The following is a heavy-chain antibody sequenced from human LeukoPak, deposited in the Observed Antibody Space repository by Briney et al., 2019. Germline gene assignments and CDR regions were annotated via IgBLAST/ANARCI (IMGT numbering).Heavy chain of an antibody. D-gene: IGHD3-10*01. J-gene: IGHJ4*02. CDR1: GFTFSSYG. V-gene: IGHV3-30*02. CDR3: ARPHPNYYGSGSNLD. Sequence: GGSLRLSCAASGFTFSSYGMDWVRQAPGKGLEWVAFIRYDGSNKYYADSVKGRFTISRDNSKNTLYLQMNSLRAEDTAVYYCARPHPNYYGSGSNLDWGQGTLVTVSS. CDR2: IRYDGSNK.